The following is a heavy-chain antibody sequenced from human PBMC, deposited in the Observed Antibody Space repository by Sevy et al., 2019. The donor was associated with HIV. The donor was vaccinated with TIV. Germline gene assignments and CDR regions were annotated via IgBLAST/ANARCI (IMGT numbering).Heavy chain of an antibody. D-gene: IGHD3-16*01. CDR3: ARDGDGGDYFDY. V-gene: IGHV3-30-3*01. Sequence: GGSLRLSCAASGFTFSSYAMHWVRQAPGKGLEWVAVISYDGSNKYYAHSVKGRFTISRDNSKNTLYLQMNSLRAEDTAVYYCARDGDGGDYFDYWGQGTLVTVSS. CDR1: GFTFSSYA. CDR2: ISYDGSNK. J-gene: IGHJ4*02.